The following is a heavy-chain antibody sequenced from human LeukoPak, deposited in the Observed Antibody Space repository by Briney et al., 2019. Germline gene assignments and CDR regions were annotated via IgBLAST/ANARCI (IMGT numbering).Heavy chain of an antibody. Sequence: PGGSLRLSCAASGFTFDDYAMHWVRQAPGKGLEWVSGISWNSGSIGYADSVTGRFTISRDNAKNSLYLQMNSLRAEDTALYYCAKDGAATYYYGMDVWGQGTTVTVSS. V-gene: IGHV3-9*01. CDR3: AKDGAATYYYGMDV. J-gene: IGHJ6*02. D-gene: IGHD2-15*01. CDR1: GFTFDDYA. CDR2: ISWNSGSI.